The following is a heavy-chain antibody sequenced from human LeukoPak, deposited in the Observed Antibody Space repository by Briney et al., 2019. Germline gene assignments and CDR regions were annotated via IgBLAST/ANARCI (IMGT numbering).Heavy chain of an antibody. CDR3: ARDPSRAGWCSGGSCYSVPDYYYMDV. D-gene: IGHD2-15*01. J-gene: IGHJ6*03. CDR1: GGSISNHY. Sequence: SETLSLTCTVSGGSISNHYWSWIRQPAGKGLEWIGHIYTSGSTNYNPSLKSRVTMSVDTSKNQFSLKLSSVTAADTAVYYCARDPSRAGWCSGGSCYSVPDYYYMDVWGKGTTVTVSS. CDR2: IYTSGST. V-gene: IGHV4-4*07.